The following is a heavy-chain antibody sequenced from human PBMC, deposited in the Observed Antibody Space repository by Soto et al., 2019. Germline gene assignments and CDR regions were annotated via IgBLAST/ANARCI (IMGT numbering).Heavy chain of an antibody. CDR3: AVDYCDSSKVDI. D-gene: IGHD3-22*01. V-gene: IGHV4-30-4*01. J-gene: IGHJ3*02. Sequence: SYNMTLTSNCSGCSISIWDYYWSWIRQPPGQGLEWIGYIYYSGSTYYNPSLKSRVTISVDTSKNQFSLKLSSVTAADTAVDYGAVDYCDSSKVDIWDQRSTVTGSS. CDR1: GCSISIWDYY. CDR2: IYYSGST.